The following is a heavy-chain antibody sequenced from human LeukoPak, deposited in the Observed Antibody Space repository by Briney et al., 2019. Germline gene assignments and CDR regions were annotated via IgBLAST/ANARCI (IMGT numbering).Heavy chain of an antibody. D-gene: IGHD4-17*01. CDR3: ARDRDDYGLE. V-gene: IGHV3-21*01. CDR2: ISGSSSYI. CDR1: GFTFSSYS. J-gene: IGHJ4*02. Sequence: GGSLRLSCAASGFTFSSYSMNWVRQAPGKGLEWVSSISGSSSYIYYADSVKGRFTISRDNAKNSLYLQMNSLRAEDTAVYYCARDRDDYGLEWGQGTLVTVSS.